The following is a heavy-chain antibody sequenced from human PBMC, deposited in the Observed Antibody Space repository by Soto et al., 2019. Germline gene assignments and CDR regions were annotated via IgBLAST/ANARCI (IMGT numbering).Heavy chain of an antibody. CDR3: ARVPDCSGGSCYSFVYFQH. Sequence: QVQLVQSGAEVKKPGSSVKVSCKASGGTFSSYAISWVRQAPGQWLEWMGGIIPIFGTANYAQKFQGRVTITADESTSTDYMELSSLRSEDTAVYYCARVPDCSGGSCYSFVYFQHWGQGTLVTVSS. J-gene: IGHJ1*01. V-gene: IGHV1-69*01. D-gene: IGHD2-15*01. CDR2: IIPIFGTA. CDR1: GGTFSSYA.